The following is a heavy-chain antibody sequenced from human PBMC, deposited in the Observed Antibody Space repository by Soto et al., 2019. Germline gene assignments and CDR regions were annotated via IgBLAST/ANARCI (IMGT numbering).Heavy chain of an antibody. Sequence: SETLSLTCTVSGGSISSSNYFWGWIRHPPGKGLEWIGNIYHTGSTYYNPSLKSRVTISVDTSKNQFSLRLSSVTAADTAVYYCARQDYDILTGYYLPWFDPWGQGTLVTVSS. CDR2: IYHTGST. V-gene: IGHV4-39*01. D-gene: IGHD3-9*01. CDR3: ARQDYDILTGYYLPWFDP. J-gene: IGHJ5*02. CDR1: GGSISSSNYF.